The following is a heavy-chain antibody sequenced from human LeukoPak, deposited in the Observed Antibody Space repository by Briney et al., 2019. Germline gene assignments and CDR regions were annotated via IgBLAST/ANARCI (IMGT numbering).Heavy chain of an antibody. CDR2: LSGSGDRA. J-gene: IGHJ4*02. Sequence: PGGSLRLSCAASGFIFSTYAMSWVRQAPGKGLEWVSGLSGSGDRAYYADSVKGRFTISRDNSKNTLYLQMNSLRAEDTAVYYCAKDLGSYYDSTALDYWGQGTLVTVSS. CDR1: GFIFSTYA. D-gene: IGHD3-22*01. CDR3: AKDLGSYYDSTALDY. V-gene: IGHV3-23*01.